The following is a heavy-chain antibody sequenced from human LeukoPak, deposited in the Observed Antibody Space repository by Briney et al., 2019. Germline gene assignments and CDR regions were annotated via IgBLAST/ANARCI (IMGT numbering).Heavy chain of an antibody. V-gene: IGHV4-34*01. Sequence: SETLSLTCAVYGGSFSGYYWSWIRQPPGKGLEWIGENNHSGSTNYNPSLKSRVTISVDTSKNQFSLKLSSVTAADTAVYYCARGHYDFWSGYLDKFDYWGQGTLVTVSS. CDR3: ARGHYDFWSGYLDKFDY. CDR2: NNHSGST. D-gene: IGHD3-3*01. J-gene: IGHJ4*02. CDR1: GGSFSGYY.